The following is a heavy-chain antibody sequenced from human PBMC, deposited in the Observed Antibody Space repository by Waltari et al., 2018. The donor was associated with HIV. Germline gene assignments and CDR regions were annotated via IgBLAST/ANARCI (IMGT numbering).Heavy chain of an antibody. Sequence: QVQLVQSGAEMKMPESSVKVHCKASGGAFSSYTTSWARQAPGQGLEWMRGIIPKFGATNYAQKFQGRVTISADESTSTVYLELTSLRSDDTAVYHCARGGCSGRTCYSKSFDLWGQGTMVTVSS. D-gene: IGHD2-15*01. CDR1: GGAFSSYT. CDR2: IIPKFGAT. CDR3: ARGGCSGRTCYSKSFDL. J-gene: IGHJ3*01. V-gene: IGHV1-69*01.